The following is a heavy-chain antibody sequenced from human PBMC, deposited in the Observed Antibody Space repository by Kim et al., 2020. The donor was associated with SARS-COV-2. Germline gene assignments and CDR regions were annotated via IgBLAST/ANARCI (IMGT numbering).Heavy chain of an antibody. J-gene: IGHJ4*02. CDR3: AKDVSPVTPDY. V-gene: IGHV3-30*18. D-gene: IGHD2-21*02. CDR1: GFTFSSYG. Sequence: GGSLRLSCAASGFTFSSYGMHWVRQAPGKGLEWVAVISYDGSNKYYADSVKGRFTISRDNSKNTLYLQMNSLRAEDTAVYYCAKDVSPVTPDYWGQGTLVTVSS. CDR2: ISYDGSNK.